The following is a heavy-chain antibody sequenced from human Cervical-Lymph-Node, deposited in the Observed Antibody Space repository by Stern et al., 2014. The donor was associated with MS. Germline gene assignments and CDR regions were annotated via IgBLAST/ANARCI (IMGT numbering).Heavy chain of an antibody. CDR3: ARGGDGYNPDFDY. CDR1: GGSISSYY. Sequence: QLQLQESGPGLVKPSETLSLTCTVSGGSISSYYWSWIRQPPGKGLEWIGYIYYSGSTNYNPSLKSRVTISVDTSKNQFSLKLSSVTAADTAVYYCARGGDGYNPDFDYWGQGTLVTVSS. D-gene: IGHD5-24*01. V-gene: IGHV4-59*01. CDR2: IYYSGST. J-gene: IGHJ4*02.